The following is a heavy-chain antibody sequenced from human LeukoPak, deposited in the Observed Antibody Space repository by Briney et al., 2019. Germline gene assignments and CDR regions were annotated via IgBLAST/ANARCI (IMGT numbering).Heavy chain of an antibody. Sequence: GGSLRLSCAASGFTFDDYGMSWVRQAPGKGLEWVSGILWSGGSTGYADSVKGRFTISRDNARNSLYLQMNSLRPEDTALYYCARDDYGSGSWNDYWGQGTLVTVSS. CDR2: ILWSGGST. CDR3: ARDDYGSGSWNDY. J-gene: IGHJ4*02. V-gene: IGHV3-20*04. CDR1: GFTFDDYG. D-gene: IGHD3-10*01.